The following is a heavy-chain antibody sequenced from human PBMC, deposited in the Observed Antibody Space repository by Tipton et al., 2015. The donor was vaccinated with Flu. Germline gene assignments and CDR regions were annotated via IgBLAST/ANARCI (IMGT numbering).Heavy chain of an antibody. V-gene: IGHV4-34*01. Sequence: LRLSCAVYGGSFSGYYWSWIRQPPGKGLEWIGEINHSGSTNYNPSLKSRVTISVDTSKNQFSLKLSSVTAADTAVYYCARRAVLLWFGVRPFDPWGQGTLVTVSS. CDR1: GGSFSGYY. J-gene: IGHJ5*02. D-gene: IGHD3-10*01. CDR3: ARRAVLLWFGVRPFDP. CDR2: INHSGST.